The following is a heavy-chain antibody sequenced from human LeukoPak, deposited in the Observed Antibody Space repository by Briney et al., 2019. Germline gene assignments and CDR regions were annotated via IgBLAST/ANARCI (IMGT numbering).Heavy chain of an antibody. J-gene: IGHJ3*02. D-gene: IGHD3-10*01. V-gene: IGHV4-34*01. CDR2: INHSGST. Sequence: PSETLSLTCAVYGGSFSGYYWSWIRQPPGKGLEWIGEINHSGSTNYNPSLKSRVTILVDTSKNQFSLKLSSVTAADTAVYYCARETYYYGSGIWGQGTTVTVSS. CDR3: ARETYYYGSGI. CDR1: GGSFSGYY.